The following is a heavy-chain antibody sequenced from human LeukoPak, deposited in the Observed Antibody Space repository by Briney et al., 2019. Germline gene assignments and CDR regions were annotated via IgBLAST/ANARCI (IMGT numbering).Heavy chain of an antibody. Sequence: KASETLSLTCTVSGGSISSYYWSWIRQPPGKGLEWIGYIYYSGSTNYNPSLKSRVTISVDTSKNQFSLKLSSVTAADTAVYYCATRSYYDRSDLYFQHWGQGTLVTVSS. J-gene: IGHJ1*01. CDR2: IYYSGST. V-gene: IGHV4-59*01. CDR3: ATRSYYDRSDLYFQH. D-gene: IGHD3-22*01. CDR1: GGSISSYY.